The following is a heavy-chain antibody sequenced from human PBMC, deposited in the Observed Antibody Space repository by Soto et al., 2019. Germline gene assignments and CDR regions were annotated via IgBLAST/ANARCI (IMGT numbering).Heavy chain of an antibody. J-gene: IGHJ4*03. CDR2: IYGNGGGT. CDR1: GFTFSTYS. CDR3: AKDARGDRSRDFVY. Sequence: SLRLSCAGFGFTFSTYSMNWVRQAPGKGLEWVSSIYGNGGGTFYADSVKGRFTISRDNSKNTLYLQMDSLRAEDTAVYYCAKDARGDRSRDFVYRGRGP. V-gene: IGHV3-23*01. D-gene: IGHD3-3*01.